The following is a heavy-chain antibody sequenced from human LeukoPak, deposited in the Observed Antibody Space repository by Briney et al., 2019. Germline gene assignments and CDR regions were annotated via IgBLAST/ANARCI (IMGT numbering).Heavy chain of an antibody. D-gene: IGHD2-15*01. J-gene: IGHJ3*02. V-gene: IGHV4-38-2*02. Sequence: SETLSLTCTVSGYSISSGYYWGWIRQPPGKGLEWIGSIYYSGSTYYNPSLKSRVTISVDTSKNQFSLKLSSVTAADTAVYYCARDEGQCSGGSCLDAFDIWGQGTMVTVSS. CDR1: GYSISSGYY. CDR2: IYYSGST. CDR3: ARDEGQCSGGSCLDAFDI.